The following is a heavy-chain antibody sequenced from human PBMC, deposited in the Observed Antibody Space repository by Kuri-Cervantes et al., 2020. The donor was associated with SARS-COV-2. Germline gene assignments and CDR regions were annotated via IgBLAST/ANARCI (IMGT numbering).Heavy chain of an antibody. CDR3: AAADHYDFWSGYYPDAFDI. J-gene: IGHJ3*02. Sequence: SVKVSCKASGFTFTSSAMQWVRQARGQRLEWIGWIVVGSGNTNYAQKFQERVTITRDMSTSTAYMELSSLRSEDTAVYYCAAADHYDFWSGYYPDAFDIWGQGTMVTVSS. V-gene: IGHV1-58*02. CDR2: IVVGSGNT. D-gene: IGHD3-3*01. CDR1: GFTFTSSA.